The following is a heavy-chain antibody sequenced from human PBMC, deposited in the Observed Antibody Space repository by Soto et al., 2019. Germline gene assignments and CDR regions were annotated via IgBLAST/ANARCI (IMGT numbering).Heavy chain of an antibody. CDR1: DVSMNGRSYY. CDR3: ARLNGYCVSTKCHGYYGMDV. Sequence: SETLSLTCSVSDVSMNGRSYYWGWMRQPPGKGLEWIASISYIGSTYHNPSLKSRVTISIDMSKNQFSLKLNSVTAADTAVYYCARLNGYCVSTKCHGYYGMDVWGQGTTVTVSS. D-gene: IGHD2-2*03. CDR2: ISYIGST. V-gene: IGHV4-39*01. J-gene: IGHJ6*02.